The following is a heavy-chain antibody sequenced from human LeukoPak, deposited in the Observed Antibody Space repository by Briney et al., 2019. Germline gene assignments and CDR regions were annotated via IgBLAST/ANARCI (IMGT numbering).Heavy chain of an antibody. CDR1: GFTFSSYA. CDR3: AKDRHAPGRYCSSTSCFPFDS. J-gene: IGHJ5*01. Sequence: GGSLRLSCAASGFTFSSYAMSWVRQAPGKGLEWVSAISGSGGITYYADSVKGRFTISRDNTKNTMYLKMKSMRAEDTAVYYCAKDRHAPGRYCSSTSCFPFDSWGQGTLVTVSS. D-gene: IGHD2-2*01. CDR2: ISGSGGIT. V-gene: IGHV3-23*01.